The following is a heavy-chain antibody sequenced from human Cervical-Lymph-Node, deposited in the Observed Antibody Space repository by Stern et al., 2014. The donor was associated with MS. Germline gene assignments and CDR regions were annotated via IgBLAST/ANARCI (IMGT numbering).Heavy chain of an antibody. CDR2: IYWDDDK. CDR1: GFSLSTSGVG. Sequence: QVTLRESGPTLVKPTQTLTLTCTFSGFSLSTSGVGVGWIRQPPGKALEWLALIYWDDDKRYSPSLKSRLTITKDTSNNQVVLTMTNMDPVDTATYYCAHSDLALVLDAFDIWGQGTMVTVSS. D-gene: IGHD6-13*01. V-gene: IGHV2-5*02. CDR3: AHSDLALVLDAFDI. J-gene: IGHJ3*02.